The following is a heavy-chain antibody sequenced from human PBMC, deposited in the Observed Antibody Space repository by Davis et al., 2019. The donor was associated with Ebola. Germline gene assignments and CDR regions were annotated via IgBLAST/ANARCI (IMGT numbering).Heavy chain of an antibody. V-gene: IGHV4-34*01. CDR3: ARGEIQYYYDSSGYYTRSYGMDV. Sequence: MPSETLSLTCAVYGGSFSGYYWSWIRQPPGKGLEWIGEINHSGSTNYNPSLKSRVTISVDTSKNQFSLKLSSVTAADTAVYYCARGEIQYYYDSSGYYTRSYGMDVWGKGTTVTVSS. J-gene: IGHJ6*04. D-gene: IGHD3-22*01. CDR2: INHSGST. CDR1: GGSFSGYY.